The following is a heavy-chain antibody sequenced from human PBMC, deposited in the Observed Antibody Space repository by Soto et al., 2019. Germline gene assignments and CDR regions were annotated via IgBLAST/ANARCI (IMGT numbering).Heavy chain of an antibody. V-gene: IGHV3-73*02. D-gene: IGHD2-15*01. CDR3: TRAGSGGSCSSTSDFDY. J-gene: IGHJ4*02. Sequence: EVQLVESGGGLVQPGGSLRLSCAASGFAFSGSAIHWVRQAPGKGLEWVGLIRSRPNSYATGYAASLKGRLTISRDDSKNTAYLHINSLKFEDTAIYFCTRAGSGGSCSSTSDFDYWGQGTLVTVSS. CDR2: IRSRPNSYAT. CDR1: GFAFSGSA.